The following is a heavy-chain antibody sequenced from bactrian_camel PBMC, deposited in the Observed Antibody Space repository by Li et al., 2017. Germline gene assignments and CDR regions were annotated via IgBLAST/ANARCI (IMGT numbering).Heavy chain of an antibody. V-gene: IGHV3S6*01. CDR3: RTRPGEYGSTWCYNY. Sequence: VQLVESGGDSVQAGGSLRLSCAASGYTYSPYCMAWFRQAPGKGREVVATIDNHGSVSFQRSVLGRFSISGDKAKDTVYLQMNDLKPEDTALYSCRTRPGEYGSTWCYNYSGKGTQVTVS. CDR1: GYTYSPYC. J-gene: IGHJ4*01. CDR2: IDNHGSV. D-gene: IGHD6*01.